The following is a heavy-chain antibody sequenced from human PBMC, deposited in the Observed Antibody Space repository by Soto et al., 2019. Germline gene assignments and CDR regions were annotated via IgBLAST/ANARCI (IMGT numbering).Heavy chain of an antibody. V-gene: IGHV3-23*01. J-gene: IGHJ3*02. Sequence: PGGSLRLSCAASGFTFSSYAMSWVRQAPGKGLEWVSAISGSGGSTYYADSVKGRFTISRDNSKNTLYLQMNSLRAEDTAVYYCAKLGRITMIVVVPPNAFDIWGQGTMVTVSS. CDR2: ISGSGGST. CDR1: GFTFSSYA. D-gene: IGHD3-22*01. CDR3: AKLGRITMIVVVPPNAFDI.